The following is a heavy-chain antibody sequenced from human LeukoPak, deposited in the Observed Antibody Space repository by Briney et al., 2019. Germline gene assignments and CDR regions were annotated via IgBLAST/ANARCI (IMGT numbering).Heavy chain of an antibody. D-gene: IGHD6-19*01. Sequence: GGSLRLSCAASGFTFSSYSMNWVRQAPGKGLEWVSYISSSSSTIYYADSVKGRFTISRDNAKNSLYLQMNSLRAEDTAVYYCARDLVAVGDAFDIWGQGTMVTVSS. V-gene: IGHV3-48*01. CDR1: GFTFSSYS. CDR3: ARDLVAVGDAFDI. J-gene: IGHJ3*02. CDR2: ISSSSSTI.